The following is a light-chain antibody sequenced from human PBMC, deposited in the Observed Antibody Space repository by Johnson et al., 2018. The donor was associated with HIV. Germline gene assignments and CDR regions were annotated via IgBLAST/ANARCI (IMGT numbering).Light chain of an antibody. CDR1: SSNIGNNY. CDR2: DNN. Sequence: QSVLTQPPSVSAAPGQKVTISCSGSSSNIGNNYVSWYQQLPGTAPKLLIYDNNKRPSGIPDRFSGSKSGTSATLGITGLQTGDAADYYCGTWDSSLSAVYFFGTWTKVTVL. V-gene: IGLV1-51*01. J-gene: IGLJ1*01. CDR3: GTWDSSLSAVYF.